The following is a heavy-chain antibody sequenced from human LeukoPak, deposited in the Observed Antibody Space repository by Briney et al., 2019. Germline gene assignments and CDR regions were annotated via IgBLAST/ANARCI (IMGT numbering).Heavy chain of an antibody. Sequence: GGSLSLSCAASGFTFSSYAMTWVRQAPGKGLEWVSGISGSGGSTYYADSVKGRFTISRDNSKNTLYLQMNSLRAEDTAVYYCAQGASSSWYSGDYWGQGTLVTVSS. J-gene: IGHJ4*02. V-gene: IGHV3-23*01. CDR1: GFTFSSYA. D-gene: IGHD6-13*01. CDR2: ISGSGGST. CDR3: AQGASSSWYSGDY.